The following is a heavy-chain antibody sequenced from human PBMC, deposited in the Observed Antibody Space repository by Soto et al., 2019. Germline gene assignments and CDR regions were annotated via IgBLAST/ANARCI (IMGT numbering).Heavy chain of an antibody. CDR3: ARLTYYYDSSGYRGLLFDP. Sequence: SETRSLTCAVSGGSISSGGYSWSWIRQPPGKGLEWIGYIYHGGSTYYNPSLKSRVTISVDRSKNQFSLKLSSVTAADTAVYYCARLTYYYDSSGYRGLLFDPWGQGTLVTVSS. J-gene: IGHJ5*02. V-gene: IGHV4-30-2*01. CDR1: GGSISSGGYS. CDR2: IYHGGST. D-gene: IGHD3-22*01.